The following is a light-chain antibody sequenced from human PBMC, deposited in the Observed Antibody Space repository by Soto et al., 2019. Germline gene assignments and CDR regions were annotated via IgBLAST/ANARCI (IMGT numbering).Light chain of an antibody. J-gene: IGKJ1*01. Sequence: DIQMTQSPSTLSASVGARIIIPCRASQSINTWLAWYQQKPGEAPKLLIYDASTLARGVPSRFSGSGSETEVTLTISRLQPDDFATFYCQQYKTYSRTFGQGTKVEV. CDR3: QQYKTYSRT. CDR1: QSINTW. CDR2: DAS. V-gene: IGKV1-5*03.